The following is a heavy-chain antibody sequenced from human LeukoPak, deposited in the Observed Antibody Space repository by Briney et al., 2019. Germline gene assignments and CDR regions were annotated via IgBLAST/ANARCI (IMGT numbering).Heavy chain of an antibody. CDR1: GFTFSDYY. Sequence: PGGSLRLSCAASGFTFSDYYMSWVRQAPGKGLEWVSAISGSGGFTYYADSVKGRFTISRDNSKNTLYLQMNSLRAEDTAVYYCAKGYCSSTSCYFHYYGMDVWGQGTTVTVSS. D-gene: IGHD2-2*01. J-gene: IGHJ6*02. V-gene: IGHV3-23*01. CDR3: AKGYCSSTSCYFHYYGMDV. CDR2: ISGSGGFT.